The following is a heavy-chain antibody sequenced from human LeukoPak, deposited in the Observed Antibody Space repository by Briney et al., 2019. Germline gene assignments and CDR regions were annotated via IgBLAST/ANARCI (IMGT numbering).Heavy chain of an antibody. V-gene: IGHV4-59*08. J-gene: IGHJ4*02. D-gene: IGHD6-19*01. CDR1: GGSISSYY. Sequence: SETLSLTCTASGGSISSYYWSWIRQPPGKELEWIGYIYYGGSTNYNPSLKSRVTISLDTSKKQFSLKLISVTAADTAAYYCARGYSSTSGRPDYWGQGTLVTVSS. CDR2: IYYGGST. CDR3: ARGYSSTSGRPDY.